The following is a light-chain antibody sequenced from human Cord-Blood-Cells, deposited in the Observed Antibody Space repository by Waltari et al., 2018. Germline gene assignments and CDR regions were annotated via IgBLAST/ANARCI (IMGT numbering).Light chain of an antibody. Sequence: HSALTQPASVSGSPGQSITLSCTGTSSDVGCYNLVSWYQQHPGKAPKLMIYEGSKRPSGVSNRFSGSKSGNTASLTISGLQAEDEADYYCCSYAGSYVFGTGTKVTVL. CDR1: SSDVGCYNL. V-gene: IGLV2-23*01. CDR2: EGS. CDR3: CSYAGSYV. J-gene: IGLJ1*01.